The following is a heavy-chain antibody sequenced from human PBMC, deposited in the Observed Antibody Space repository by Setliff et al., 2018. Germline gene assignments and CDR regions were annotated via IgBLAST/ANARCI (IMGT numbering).Heavy chain of an antibody. CDR2: IYHSGST. D-gene: IGHD3-22*01. J-gene: IGHJ2*01. CDR3: ARGGYYDSSGTYWYFDL. V-gene: IGHV4-39*07. CDR1: GGSISSSSYY. Sequence: SETLSLTCTVSGGSISSSSYYWGWIRQPPGKGLEWIGSIYHSGSTYYNPSLKSRVTISVDTSKNQFSLKLSSVTAADTAVYYCARGGYYDSSGTYWYFDLWGRGTLVTVSS.